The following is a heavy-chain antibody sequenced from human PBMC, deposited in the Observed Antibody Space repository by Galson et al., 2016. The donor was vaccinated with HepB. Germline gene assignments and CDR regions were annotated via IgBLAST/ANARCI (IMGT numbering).Heavy chain of an antibody. Sequence: SLRLSCAASGFRFSAYWMAWVRQAPGKGLEYVANVNEDGSGTQYMDSAKGRFTISRDNAKNPVGLQMNSLRAEDTALYYCWSGYNSGIWGQGTRVTVSS. J-gene: IGHJ3*02. V-gene: IGHV3-7*01. CDR2: VNEDGSGT. CDR1: GFRFSAYW. CDR3: WSGYNSGI. D-gene: IGHD6-19*01.